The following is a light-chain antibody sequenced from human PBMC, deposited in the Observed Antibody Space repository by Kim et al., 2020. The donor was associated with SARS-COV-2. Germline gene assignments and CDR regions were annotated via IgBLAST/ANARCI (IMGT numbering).Light chain of an antibody. CDR1: WSNIGRDT. CDR3: AAWDDRLNGVV. V-gene: IGLV1-44*01. Sequence: GQRVTISCSGRWSNIGRDTLNWYQQLPGTAPHLLIYSNNERFSGVSDRFSGSKSGSSASLAINGLQSEDEGDYYCAAWDDRLNGVVFGGGTQLTVL. J-gene: IGLJ2*01. CDR2: SNN.